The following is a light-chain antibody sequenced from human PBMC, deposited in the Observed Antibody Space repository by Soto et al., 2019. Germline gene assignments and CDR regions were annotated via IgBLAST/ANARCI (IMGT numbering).Light chain of an antibody. V-gene: IGKV3-20*01. J-gene: IGKJ1*01. CDR2: GAS. CDR3: QQYGSSPRT. Sequence: EIVLTQSPGTLSLSPGERATLSCRASQSVSSNYLAWYQQKPGQAPRLLIYGASSRATGIPDRFSGGGSGTDFTLTISRLEPEDLAVYYCQQYGSSPRTCGQGTKVEI. CDR1: QSVSSNY.